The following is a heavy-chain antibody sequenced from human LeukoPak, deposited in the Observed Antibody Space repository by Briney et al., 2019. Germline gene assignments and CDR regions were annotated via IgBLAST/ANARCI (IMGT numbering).Heavy chain of an antibody. D-gene: IGHD2-2*01. V-gene: IGHV1-18*01. CDR1: GYTFTSYG. CDR3: AIDGLGYCSSTSCYGVRPPDY. CDR2: ISAYNGNT. J-gene: IGHJ4*02. Sequence: ASVKVSCKASGYTFTSYGISWVRQAPGQGLEWMGWISAYNGNTNYAQKLQGRVTMTTDTSTSTAYMELRSLRSDDTAVYYCAIDGLGYCSSTSCYGVRPPDYRGQGTLVTVSS.